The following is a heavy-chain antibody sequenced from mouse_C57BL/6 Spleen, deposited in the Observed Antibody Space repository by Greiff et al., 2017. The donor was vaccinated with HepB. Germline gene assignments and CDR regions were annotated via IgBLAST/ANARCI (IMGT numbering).Heavy chain of an antibody. Sequence: QVQLQQSGAELARPGASVKMSCKASSYTFTSYTMHWVKQRPGQGLEWIGYINPSSGYTKYNQKFKDKATLTADKSSSTAYMQLSSLTSEDSAVYYCAEAPYDYEDFFAYWGQGTLVTVSA. CDR3: AEAPYDYEDFFAY. D-gene: IGHD2-4*01. J-gene: IGHJ3*01. CDR2: INPSSGYT. V-gene: IGHV1-4*01. CDR1: SYTFTSYT.